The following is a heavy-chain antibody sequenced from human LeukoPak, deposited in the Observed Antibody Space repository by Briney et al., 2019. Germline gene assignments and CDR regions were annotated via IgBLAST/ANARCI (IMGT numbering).Heavy chain of an antibody. CDR2: ISGSGGRI. Sequence: PGGSLRLSCAASGFTFSSYAMSWVRQAPGKGLEWVSAISGSGGRIYYGASVKGRFTISRDNSKNTLNLQMNSLRAEDTAVYYCAKDRLGYSYGSGALPWGQGTLVTVSS. V-gene: IGHV3-23*01. J-gene: IGHJ5*02. CDR3: AKDRLGYSYGSGALP. CDR1: GFTFSSYA. D-gene: IGHD5-18*01.